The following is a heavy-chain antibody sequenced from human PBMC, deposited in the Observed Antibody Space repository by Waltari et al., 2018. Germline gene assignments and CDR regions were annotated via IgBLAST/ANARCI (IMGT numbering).Heavy chain of an antibody. CDR2: FKPNSGGT. J-gene: IGHJ4*02. Sequence: QVQLVQSGAEVKKPGASVKVYCKASGYTFTGYYMHWVRQAPGQGLEWVGWFKPNSGGTNYAQKCQGRVTMTRDTSISTAYMELSRLRSDDTAVYYCARDSGITMIVIDYWGQGTLVTVSS. CDR3: ARDSGITMIVIDY. V-gene: IGHV1-2*02. CDR1: GYTFTGYY. D-gene: IGHD3-22*01.